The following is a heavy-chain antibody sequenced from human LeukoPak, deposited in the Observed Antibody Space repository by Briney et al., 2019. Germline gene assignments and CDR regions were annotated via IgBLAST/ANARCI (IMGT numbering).Heavy chain of an antibody. J-gene: IGHJ4*02. CDR1: GFTFSSYG. V-gene: IGHV3-30*18. CDR2: ISYDGSNK. CDR3: AKERVGYGYYFDY. D-gene: IGHD5-18*01. Sequence: GGFLRLSCAASGFTFSSYGMHWVRQAPGKGLEWVAVISYDGSNKYYADPVKGRFTISRDNSKNTLYLQMNSLRAEDTAVYYCAKERVGYGYYFDYWGQGTLVTVSS.